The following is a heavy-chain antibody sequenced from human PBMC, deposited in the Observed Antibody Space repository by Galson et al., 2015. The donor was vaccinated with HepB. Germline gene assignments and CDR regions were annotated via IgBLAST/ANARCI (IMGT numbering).Heavy chain of an antibody. Sequence: KASGYTFTSYGISWVRQAPGQGLEWMGWISAYNGNTNYAQKLQGRVTMTTDTSTSTAYMELRSLRSDDTAVYYCARDSSGGHGVYYYYGMDVWGQGTTITVSS. D-gene: IGHD6-19*01. V-gene: IGHV1-18*04. CDR2: ISAYNGNT. CDR1: GYTFTSYG. J-gene: IGHJ6*02. CDR3: ARDSSGGHGVYYYYGMDV.